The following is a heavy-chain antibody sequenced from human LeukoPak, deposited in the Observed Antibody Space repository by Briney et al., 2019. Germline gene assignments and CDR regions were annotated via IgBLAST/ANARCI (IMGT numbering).Heavy chain of an antibody. D-gene: IGHD3-16*02. CDR2: IYSSGNT. J-gene: IGHJ4*02. V-gene: IGHV4-4*07. CDR1: GGSISHYY. Sequence: SETLSLTCTVSGGSISHYYWSWIRQPAGKGLEWIGRIYSSGNTDYNPSLKSRVTLSLDRSMNQFSLRLSSLTAADTAIYYCARGLGYTAPFFDYRGQGTLVTVSS. CDR3: ARGLGYTAPFFDY.